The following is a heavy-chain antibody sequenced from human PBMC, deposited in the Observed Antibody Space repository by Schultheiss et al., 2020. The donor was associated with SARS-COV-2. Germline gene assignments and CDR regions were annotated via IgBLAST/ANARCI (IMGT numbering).Heavy chain of an antibody. Sequence: GESLKISCKGSGYSFTSYWIGWVRQMPGKGLEWMGIIYPGDSDTRYSPSFQGQVTISADKSISTAYLQWSSLKASDTAMYYCARLPTRLSYYYYYMDVWGKGTTVTVSS. V-gene: IGHV5-51*01. D-gene: IGHD2-2*01. CDR1: GYSFTSYW. J-gene: IGHJ6*03. CDR2: IYPGDSDT. CDR3: ARLPTRLSYYYYYMDV.